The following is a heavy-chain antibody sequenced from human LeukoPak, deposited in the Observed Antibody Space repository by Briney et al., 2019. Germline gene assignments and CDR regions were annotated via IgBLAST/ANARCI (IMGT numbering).Heavy chain of an antibody. CDR2: INHSGST. J-gene: IGHJ4*02. CDR1: GGSFSGYY. CDR3: PIGRFWSGPFDY. D-gene: IGHD3-3*01. Sequence: SETLSLTCAVYGGSFSGYYWSWIRQPPGKGLEGIGEINHSGSTNYNPSLKSRVTISVDPSKKQFSLKLSSVTAADTAVYYCPIGRFWSGPFDYWGQGTLVTVSS. V-gene: IGHV4-34*01.